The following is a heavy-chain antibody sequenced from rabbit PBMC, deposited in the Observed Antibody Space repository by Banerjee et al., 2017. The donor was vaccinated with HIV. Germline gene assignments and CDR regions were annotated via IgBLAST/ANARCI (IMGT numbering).Heavy chain of an antibody. D-gene: IGHD4-1*01. V-gene: IGHV1S45*01. CDR1: GFSFSSSYW. J-gene: IGHJ4*01. Sequence: QEQLEESGGDLVKPEGSLTLTCTASGFSFSSSYWICWVRQAPGKGLEWIACIYAGGSGNTVYASWAKGRFTISKTSSTTVTLQMTSLTAADTATYFCARDLAGVIGWNLNLWGQGTLVTVS. CDR2: IYAGGSGNT. CDR3: ARDLAGVIGWNLNL.